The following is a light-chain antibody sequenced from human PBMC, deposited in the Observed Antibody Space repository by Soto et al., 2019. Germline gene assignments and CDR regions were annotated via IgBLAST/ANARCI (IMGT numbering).Light chain of an antibody. CDR1: SSNIGASYD. CDR3: QSFDGSLSGYV. CDR2: GNT. Sequence: QSVLTQPPSVSGAPGQRVTISCTGSSSNIGASYDVRWYQQLPGTAPKLLIYGNTNRPSGVPDRFSGSKSGTSASLAITGLQAEDEADYYCQSFDGSLSGYVFGTGTKVTVL. V-gene: IGLV1-40*01. J-gene: IGLJ1*01.